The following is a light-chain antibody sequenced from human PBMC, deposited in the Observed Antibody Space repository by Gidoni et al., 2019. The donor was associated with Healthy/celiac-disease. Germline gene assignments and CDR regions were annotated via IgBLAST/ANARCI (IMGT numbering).Light chain of an antibody. V-gene: IGKV1-5*03. CDR3: QQYNSYPRT. Sequence: DIQMTQSPSTLSASVGDRVTITCRARQSISSWLAWYQQKPGKAPKLLIYKASSLESGVPSRFSGSGSGTEFTLTISSLQPDEFATYYCQQYNSYPRTFXQXTKVEIK. CDR2: KAS. CDR1: QSISSW. J-gene: IGKJ1*01.